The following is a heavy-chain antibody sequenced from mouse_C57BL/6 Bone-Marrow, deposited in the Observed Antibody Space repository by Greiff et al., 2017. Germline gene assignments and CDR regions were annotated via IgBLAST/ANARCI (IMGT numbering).Heavy chain of an antibody. V-gene: IGHV5-4*03. D-gene: IGHD2-3*01. CDR3: ARWLGFDY. CDR1: GFTFSSYA. Sequence: EVKLVESGGGLVKPGGSLKLSCAASGFTFSSYAMSWVRQTPEKRLEWVATISDGGSYTYYPDNVKGRFTISRDNAKNNLYLQMSHLKSEDTAMYYCARWLGFDYWGQGTTLTVSS. CDR2: ISDGGSYT. J-gene: IGHJ2*01.